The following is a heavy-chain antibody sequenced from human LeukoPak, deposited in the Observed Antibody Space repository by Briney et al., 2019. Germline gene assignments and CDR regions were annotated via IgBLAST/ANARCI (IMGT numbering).Heavy chain of an antibody. V-gene: IGHV4-39*07. CDR1: GGSISSSSYY. CDR3: ARASKYYYDSSGYPIFDY. CDR2: IYYSGST. D-gene: IGHD3-22*01. Sequence: KASETLSLTCTVSGGSISSSSYYWGWIRQPPGKGLEWIGSIYYSGSTYYNPSLKSRVTISVDTSKNQFSLKLSSVTAADTAVYYCARASKYYYDSSGYPIFDYWGQGTLVTVSS. J-gene: IGHJ4*02.